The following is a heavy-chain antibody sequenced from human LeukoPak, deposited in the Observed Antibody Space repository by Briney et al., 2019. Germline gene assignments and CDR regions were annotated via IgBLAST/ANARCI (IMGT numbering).Heavy chain of an antibody. CDR2: IYYSGST. CDR3: ARRGYSNGYVDY. D-gene: IGHD5-18*01. V-gene: IGHV4-39*01. Sequence: SETLSLTCTVSGGSISSSSYYWGWIRQPPGKGLEWIGSIYYSGSTYYNPSLKSRVTISVDTSKNQFSLKLSSVTAADTAVYYCARRGYSNGYVDYWGQGTLVTVSS. CDR1: GGSISSSSYY. J-gene: IGHJ4*02.